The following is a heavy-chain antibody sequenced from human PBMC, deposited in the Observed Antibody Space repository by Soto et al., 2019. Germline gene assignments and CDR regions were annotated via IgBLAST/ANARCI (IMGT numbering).Heavy chain of an antibody. CDR1: GASISAYA. V-gene: IGHV4-4*07. CDR2: LYSSGNT. D-gene: IGHD6-19*01. J-gene: IGHJ4*02. Sequence: SETLSLTCTVSGASISAYAWSWIRQPAGKGLEWIGRLYSSGNTNYNPSFKSRLTMSADTSKNQFSLRLSSVTAADTAVYYCARGPYSSGWYVVDYWGQGTLVTVSS. CDR3: ARGPYSSGWYVVDY.